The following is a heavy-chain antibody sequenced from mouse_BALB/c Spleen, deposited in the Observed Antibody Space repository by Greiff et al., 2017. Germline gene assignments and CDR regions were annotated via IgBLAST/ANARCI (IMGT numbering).Heavy chain of an antibody. CDR2: ILPGSGST. CDR1: GYTFSSYW. CDR3: ARTARAYYFDD. J-gene: IGHJ2*01. D-gene: IGHD3-1*01. Sequence: QVQLQQSGAELMKPGASVKISCKATGYTFSSYWIEWVKQRPGHGLEWIGEILPGSGSTNYNEKFKGKATFTADTSSNTAYMQLSSLTSEDSAVYYCARTARAYYFDDWGQGTTLTVSS. V-gene: IGHV1-9*01.